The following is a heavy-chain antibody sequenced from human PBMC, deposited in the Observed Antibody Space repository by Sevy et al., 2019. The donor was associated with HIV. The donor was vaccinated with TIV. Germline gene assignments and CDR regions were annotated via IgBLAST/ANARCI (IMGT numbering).Heavy chain of an antibody. CDR3: ARVMIVVVHRHLPPPFDY. Sequence: GGSLRLSRAASGFTFSSYWMSWVRQAPGKGLEWVANIKQDGSEKYYVDSVKGRFTISRDNAKNSLYLQMNSLRAEDTAVYYCARVMIVVVHRHLPPPFDYWGQGTLVTVSS. CDR1: GFTFSSYW. D-gene: IGHD3-22*01. V-gene: IGHV3-7*01. J-gene: IGHJ4*02. CDR2: IKQDGSEK.